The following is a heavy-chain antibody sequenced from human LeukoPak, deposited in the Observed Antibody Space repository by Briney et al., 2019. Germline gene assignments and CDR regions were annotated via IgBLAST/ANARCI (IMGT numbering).Heavy chain of an antibody. V-gene: IGHV3-30*18. Sequence: GRSLRLSCAASGFTFSSYGMHWVRQAPGKGLEWVAVISYDGGNKYYADSVKGRFTISRVNSKNTLYLQMNSLRAEDTAVYYCAKLARLRPFDYWGQGTLVTVSS. D-gene: IGHD4-17*01. CDR2: ISYDGGNK. CDR3: AKLARLRPFDY. J-gene: IGHJ4*02. CDR1: GFTFSSYG.